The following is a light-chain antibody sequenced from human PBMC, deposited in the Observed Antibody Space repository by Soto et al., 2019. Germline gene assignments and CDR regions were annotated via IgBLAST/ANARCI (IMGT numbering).Light chain of an antibody. CDR3: QQYYSSPWT. V-gene: IGKV3-20*01. Sequence: IVCTQSPGTLSLSPGERATLSCRSSQSISSSYLAWYQQKPGQAPRLLIYGASSRATGTPDRFSGSGSGTDFNLTISRLETEDFAVYYCQQYYSSPWTFGLGTKVEIK. J-gene: IGKJ1*01. CDR2: GAS. CDR1: QSISSSY.